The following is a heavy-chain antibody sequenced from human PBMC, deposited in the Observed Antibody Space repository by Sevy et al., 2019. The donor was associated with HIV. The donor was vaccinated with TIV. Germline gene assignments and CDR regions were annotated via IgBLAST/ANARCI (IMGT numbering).Heavy chain of an antibody. D-gene: IGHD3-22*01. CDR2: ISYDGSNT. V-gene: IGHV3-30*04. Sequence: GGSLRLSCAASGFTFSTYAMHWVRQAPGKGLEWVAVISYDGSNTYYADSVKGQFTISRDSSKNTQYLQMNSLRAEDTAVYFCARDGGYDSRGYDLSNYWGQGTLVTVSS. CDR3: ARDGGYDSRGYDLSNY. J-gene: IGHJ4*02. CDR1: GFTFSTYA.